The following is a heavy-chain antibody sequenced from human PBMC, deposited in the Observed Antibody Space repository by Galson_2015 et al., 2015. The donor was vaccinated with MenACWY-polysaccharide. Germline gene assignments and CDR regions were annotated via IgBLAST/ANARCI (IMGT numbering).Heavy chain of an antibody. Sequence: SLRLSCAASGFTFSTYWMTWVRQAPGKGLEWVANIKHDGSEKYYVDSVKGRFTISRDNAENSLYLQINSLRAEDTAVYYCATAPSLHVGQHWGQGTLVIVSS. D-gene: IGHD5-24*01. CDR1: GFTFSTYW. CDR2: IKHDGSEK. V-gene: IGHV3-7*01. CDR3: ATAPSLHVGQH. J-gene: IGHJ1*01.